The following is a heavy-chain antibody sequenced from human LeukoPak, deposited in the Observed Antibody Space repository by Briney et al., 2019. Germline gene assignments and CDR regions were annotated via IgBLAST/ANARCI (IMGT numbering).Heavy chain of an antibody. CDR2: IKQDGSEK. D-gene: IGHD3-10*01. CDR1: GFTFSGCA. J-gene: IGHJ6*02. CDR3: ARVRGSKSMDV. V-gene: IGHV3-7*01. Sequence: GGSLRLSCEASGFTFSGCAMNWVRQAPGKGLECVANIKQDGSEKYYVDSVKGRFTISRDNAKNSLYLQMNSLRVEDTAVYYCARVRGSKSMDVWGQGTTVTVSS.